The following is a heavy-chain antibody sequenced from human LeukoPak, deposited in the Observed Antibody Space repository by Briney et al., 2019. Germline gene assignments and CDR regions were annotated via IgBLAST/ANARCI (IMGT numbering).Heavy chain of an antibody. CDR3: ATARIMITFGGAAPRQDNDY. CDR1: GYSFTDYY. Sequence: ASVKVSCKESGYSFTDYYMHWVQQAPGKGLEWMGLVDPEDGETIYAEKFQGRVTITADTYTDTAYMELSSLRSEDTAVYYCATARIMITFGGAAPRQDNDYWGQGTLVTVSS. CDR2: VDPEDGET. D-gene: IGHD3-16*01. J-gene: IGHJ4*02. V-gene: IGHV1-69-2*01.